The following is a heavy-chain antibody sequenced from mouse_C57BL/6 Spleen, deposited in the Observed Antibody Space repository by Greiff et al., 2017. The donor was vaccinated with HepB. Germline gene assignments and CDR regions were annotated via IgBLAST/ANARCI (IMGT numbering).Heavy chain of an antibody. CDR2: ISSGSSTI. V-gene: IGHV5-17*01. D-gene: IGHD1-1*01. J-gene: IGHJ3*01. CDR3: ARGGGSSSAWFAY. Sequence: EVNVVESGGGLVKPGGSLKLSCAASGFTFSDYGMHWVRQAPEKGLEWVAYISSGSSTIYYADTVKGRFTISRDNAKNTLFLQMTSLRSEDTAMYYCARGGGSSSAWFAYWGQGTLVTVSA. CDR1: GFTFSDYG.